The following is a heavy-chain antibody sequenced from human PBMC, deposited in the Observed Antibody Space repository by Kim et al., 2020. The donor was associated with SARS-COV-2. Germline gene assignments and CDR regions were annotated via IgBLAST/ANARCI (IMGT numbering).Heavy chain of an antibody. D-gene: IGHD6-13*01. V-gene: IGHV3-23*01. CDR3: AKAYSSSWYYFDY. Sequence: YADSVKGPFTISRYNSKNALYLQMNSLRAEDTAVYYCAKAYSSSWYYFDYWGQRTLVTVSS. J-gene: IGHJ4*02.